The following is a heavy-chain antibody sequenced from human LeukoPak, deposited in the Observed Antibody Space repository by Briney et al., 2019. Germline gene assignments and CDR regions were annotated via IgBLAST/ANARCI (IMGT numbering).Heavy chain of an antibody. V-gene: IGHV4-61*09. CDR2: FYTSGHT. J-gene: IGHJ5*02. CDR1: GGSINSGSYY. Sequence: PSQTLSLTCTVSGGSINSGSYYWSWIRQPAGKGLEWMGHFYTSGHTSYNPSLKSRVTISVDTSKNQFSLKMNSVTAADTAVYYCARSHDGDYYGSGSYYNSRWFDPWGQGTLVTVSS. D-gene: IGHD3-10*01. CDR3: ARSHDGDYYGSGSYYNSRWFDP.